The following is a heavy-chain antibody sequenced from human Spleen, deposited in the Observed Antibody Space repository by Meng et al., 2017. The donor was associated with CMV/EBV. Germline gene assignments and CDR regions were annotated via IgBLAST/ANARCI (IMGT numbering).Heavy chain of an antibody. D-gene: IGHD2-15*01. Sequence: QVQAVESGAEVKEPGSSVKVSCKASGGTFSSYAISWVRQAPGQGLEWMGGIIPIFGTANYAQKFQGRVTITADESTSTAYMELSSLRSEDTAVYYCAREAVVVVAATDWYFDLWGRGTLVTVSS. CDR2: IIPIFGTA. V-gene: IGHV1-69*12. CDR3: AREAVVVVAATDWYFDL. J-gene: IGHJ2*01. CDR1: GGTFSSYA.